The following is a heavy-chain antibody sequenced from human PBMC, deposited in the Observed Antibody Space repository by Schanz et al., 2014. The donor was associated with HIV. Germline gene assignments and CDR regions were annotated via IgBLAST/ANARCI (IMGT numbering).Heavy chain of an antibody. Sequence: QVQLVESGGGVVQPGRSLILSCAASGFTFSSYVMHWVRQAPGKGLEWVTVIWYDGSSKYYADSVKGRFTISRDNSKNTLYLQMNSLRAEDTAVYYCARGGLQWHPEWFDYWGQGTLVTVSS. CDR3: ARGGLQWHPEWFDY. CDR1: GFTFSSYV. D-gene: IGHD4-4*01. V-gene: IGHV3-33*01. J-gene: IGHJ4*02. CDR2: IWYDGSSK.